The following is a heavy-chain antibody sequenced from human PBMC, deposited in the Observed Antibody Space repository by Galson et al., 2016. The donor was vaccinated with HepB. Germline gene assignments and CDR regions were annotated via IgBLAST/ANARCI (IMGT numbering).Heavy chain of an antibody. CDR2: ISTYNGIT. CDR3: AREGEGYGMDV. D-gene: IGHD3-16*01. CDR1: GYTFTNYG. V-gene: IGHV1-18*01. J-gene: IGHJ6*02. Sequence: SVKVSCKASGYTFTNYGISWVRQAPGQGLEWMGWISTYNGITNYVQNLQGRVTMTTDTSTSTAYMELRSLSSDDTAFYYCAREGEGYGMDVWGQGTTVTVSS.